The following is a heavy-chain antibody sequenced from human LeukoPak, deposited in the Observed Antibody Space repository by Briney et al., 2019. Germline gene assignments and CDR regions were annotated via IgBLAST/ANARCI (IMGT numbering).Heavy chain of an antibody. V-gene: IGHV3-21*01. CDR2: ISGSGCNT. CDR3: ARELAYYDILTGYSPPNWFDP. D-gene: IGHD3-9*01. J-gene: IGHJ5*02. CDR1: GFTFRSYA. Sequence: GGPVTLSCAPSGFTFRSYAMSWVRQAPGKGLEWVSVISGSGCNTYYADSGKGRFTISRDNAKSSLYLQKNSLRDEATAVYYCARELAYYDILTGYSPPNWFDPWGQGTLVTVSS.